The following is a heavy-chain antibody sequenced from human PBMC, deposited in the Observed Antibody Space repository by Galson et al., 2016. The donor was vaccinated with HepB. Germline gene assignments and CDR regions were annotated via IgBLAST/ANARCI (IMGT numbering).Heavy chain of an antibody. Sequence: SLRLSCAASGFTFSDYYITWIRQAPGKGLEWVALISYDGSNKYYADSVKGRFTISRDNSKNTLYLQMNSLRAEDTAVYYCARDRDSSSYYKVSNYYYGMDVWGQGTTVTVSS. CDR3: ARDRDSSSYYKVSNYYYGMDV. V-gene: IGHV3-30-3*01. CDR2: ISYDGSNK. J-gene: IGHJ6*02. D-gene: IGHD3-22*01. CDR1: GFTFSDYY.